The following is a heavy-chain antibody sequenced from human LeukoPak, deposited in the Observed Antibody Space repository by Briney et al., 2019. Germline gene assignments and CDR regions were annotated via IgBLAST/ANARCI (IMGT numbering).Heavy chain of an antibody. Sequence: GGSLRLSCAASGFTFSSYGMYWVRQAPGKGLEWVAVISYDGSNKNYPDSVKGRFTISRDNSKNTLYLQMDSLRVEDTAVYYCAKELAPYYQLHQDWGQGTLVTVSS. CDR2: ISYDGSNK. D-gene: IGHD2-2*01. J-gene: IGHJ4*02. V-gene: IGHV3-30*18. CDR1: GFTFSSYG. CDR3: AKELAPYYQLHQD.